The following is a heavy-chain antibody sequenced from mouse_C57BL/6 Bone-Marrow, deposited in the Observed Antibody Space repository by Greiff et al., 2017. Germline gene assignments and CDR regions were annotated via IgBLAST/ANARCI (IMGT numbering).Heavy chain of an antibody. V-gene: IGHV5-6*02. CDR2: ISSGGSYT. CDR1: GFTFSSYG. CDR3: ARHSKGWFAY. Sequence: DVMLVESGGDLVKPGGSLKLSCAASGFTFSSYGMSWVRQTPDKRLEWVATISSGGSYTYYPDSVKGRFTISRDNAKNTLYLQMSSLKSEDTAMYYCARHSKGWFAYWGQGTLVTVSA. J-gene: IGHJ3*01.